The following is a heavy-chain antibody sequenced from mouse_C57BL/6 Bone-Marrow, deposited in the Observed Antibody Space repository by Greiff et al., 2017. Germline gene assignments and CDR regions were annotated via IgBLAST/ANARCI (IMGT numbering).Heavy chain of an antibody. D-gene: IGHD1-1*01. Sequence: VHLVESGPELVKPGASVKISCKASGYAFSSSWMNWVKQRPGKGLEWIGRIYPGDGDTNYNGKFKGKATLTADKSSSTAYMQLSSLTSEDSAVYFGALIYDYDSIFYFDYWGQGTTLTVSS. CDR1: GYAFSSSW. CDR2: IYPGDGDT. J-gene: IGHJ2*01. CDR3: ALIYDYDSIFYFDY. V-gene: IGHV1-82*01.